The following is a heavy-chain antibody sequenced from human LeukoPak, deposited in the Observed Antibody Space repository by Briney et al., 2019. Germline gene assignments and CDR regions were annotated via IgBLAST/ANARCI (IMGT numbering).Heavy chain of an antibody. Sequence: SESLSLTCSVSGDSLINYYWTWVRQPPGKGREWMGYIYGGETTNYNPSLKSRVTLSVDTFKNQISLILNSVTVADTAVYYCARHWLEAGKAYSYWFDPWGQGTMVTVSS. V-gene: IGHV4-59*08. D-gene: IGHD2-21*01. CDR1: GDSLINYY. CDR2: IYGGETT. J-gene: IGHJ5*02. CDR3: ARHWLEAGKAYSYWFDP.